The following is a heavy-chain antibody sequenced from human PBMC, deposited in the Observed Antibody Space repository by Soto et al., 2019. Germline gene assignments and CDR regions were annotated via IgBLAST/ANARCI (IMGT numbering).Heavy chain of an antibody. D-gene: IGHD3-10*01. CDR2: ISGGGDTK. CDR3: AKGRGGSGSLTPRVDF. J-gene: IGHJ4*02. CDR1: GFTFNNYA. Sequence: EVQLLESGGGLVQPGGSLRLSCAASGFTFNNYAMTWVRQAPGKGLEWVSAISGGGDTKSYADSVKGRFTVSRDGSKNTLYLHMSSLRAEDTALYYCAKGRGGSGSLTPRVDFWGQGTLVTVSS. V-gene: IGHV3-23*01.